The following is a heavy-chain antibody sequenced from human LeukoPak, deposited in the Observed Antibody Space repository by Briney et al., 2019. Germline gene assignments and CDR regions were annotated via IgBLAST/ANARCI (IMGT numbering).Heavy chain of an antibody. CDR2: IKSKTDGGTT. J-gene: IGHJ6*03. V-gene: IGHV3-15*01. CDR1: GFTFSNAW. Sequence: GGSLRLSCAASGFTFSNAWMSWVRQAPGKGLEWVGRIKSKTDGGTTDYAAPVKGRFTISRDDSKNTLYLQMNSLKTEDTAVYYCTTDPTGGSYYDYYYYMDVWGKGTTVTISS. CDR3: TTDPTGGSYYDYYYYMDV. D-gene: IGHD1-26*01.